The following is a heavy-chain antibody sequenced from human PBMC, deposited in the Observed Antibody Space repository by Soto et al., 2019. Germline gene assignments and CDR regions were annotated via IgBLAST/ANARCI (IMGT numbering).Heavy chain of an antibody. CDR2: ISAYNGNT. D-gene: IGHD2-2*02. CDR3: ARDGYSRSSVPAAISGPNWFDP. CDR1: GYTFTSYG. Sequence: GASVKVSCKASGYTFTSYGISWVRQAPGQGLEWMGWISAYNGNTDYAQKLQGRVTMTTDTSTSTAYMELRSLRSDDTAVYYCARDGYSRSSVPAAISGPNWFDPWGQGTLVTVSS. J-gene: IGHJ5*02. V-gene: IGHV1-18*01.